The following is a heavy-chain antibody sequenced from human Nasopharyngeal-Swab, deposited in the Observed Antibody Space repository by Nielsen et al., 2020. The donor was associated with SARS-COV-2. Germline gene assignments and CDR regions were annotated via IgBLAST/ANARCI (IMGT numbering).Heavy chain of an antibody. Sequence: GVLKISCEASGFDFGSHAMSWVRQAPGKGLEWVSSIRGSGDTTYYAESVRGRFTISRDNSRKTLDLQMTSLRVEDTAVYYCAKGAYFMLITDVRGQGTTVTVSS. CDR3: AKGAYFMLITDV. D-gene: IGHD2-8*01. CDR1: GFDFGSHA. J-gene: IGHJ6*02. CDR2: IRGSGDTT. V-gene: IGHV3-23*01.